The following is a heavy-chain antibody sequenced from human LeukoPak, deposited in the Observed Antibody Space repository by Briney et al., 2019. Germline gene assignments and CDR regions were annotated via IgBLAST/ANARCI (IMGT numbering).Heavy chain of an antibody. V-gene: IGHV3-23*01. CDR2: ISGSGGST. D-gene: IGHD3-22*01. CDR1: GFTFSSYA. J-gene: IGHJ4*02. Sequence: GGSLRLSCAASGFTFSSYAMSWVRQAPGKGLEWVSAISGSGGSTYYADSVKGRFTISRDNSKNTLYLQMNSLRAEDTAVYYCAKDITESYDSSGYYSAFDYWGQGTLVTVSS. CDR3: AKDITESYDSSGYYSAFDY.